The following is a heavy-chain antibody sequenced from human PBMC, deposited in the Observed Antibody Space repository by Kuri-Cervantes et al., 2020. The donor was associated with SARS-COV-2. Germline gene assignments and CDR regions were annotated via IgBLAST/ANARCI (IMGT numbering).Heavy chain of an antibody. CDR2: FSSGSTYI. J-gene: IGHJ4*02. CDR1: GFTFSSYR. CDR3: ANTPVGATRDY. Sequence: GESLKISCAASGFTFSSYRVNWVRQAPGKGLEWVSSFSSGSTYIYYADSVKGRFTISRDNSKNTLYLQMNSLRAEDTAVYYCANTPVGATRDYWGQGTLVTVSS. D-gene: IGHD1-26*01. V-gene: IGHV3-21*04.